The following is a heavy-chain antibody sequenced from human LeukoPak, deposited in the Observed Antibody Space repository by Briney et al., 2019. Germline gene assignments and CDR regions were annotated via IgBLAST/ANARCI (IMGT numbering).Heavy chain of an antibody. Sequence: SETLSLTCTVSGGSISSYYWSWIRQPAGTALEWIGRIYTSGSTNYNPSLKSRVTMSVDTSKNQFSLKLSSVTAADTAVYYCARTTEAHSWRTRYYDYYMDVWGKGTTVAVSS. D-gene: IGHD6-13*01. V-gene: IGHV4-4*07. J-gene: IGHJ6*03. CDR3: ARTTEAHSWRTRYYDYYMDV. CDR1: GGSISSYY. CDR2: IYTSGST.